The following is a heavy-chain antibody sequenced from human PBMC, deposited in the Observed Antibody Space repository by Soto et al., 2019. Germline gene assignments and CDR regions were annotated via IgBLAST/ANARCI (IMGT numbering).Heavy chain of an antibody. V-gene: IGHV4-59*08. CDR2: IYYSGST. CDR1: GGSISSYY. CDR3: ARLSGVYFDY. D-gene: IGHD7-27*01. Sequence: PSETLSLTCTVSGGSISSYYWSWIRQPPGKGLEWIGYIYYSGSTNYNPSLKSRVTISVDTSKNQFSLKLSSVTAADTAVYYCARLSGVYFDYWGQGPLVTVSS. J-gene: IGHJ4*02.